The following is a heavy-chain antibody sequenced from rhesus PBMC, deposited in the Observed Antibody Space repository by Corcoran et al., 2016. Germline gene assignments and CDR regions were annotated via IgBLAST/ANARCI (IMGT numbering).Heavy chain of an antibody. CDR2: IYSSSGNT. D-gene: IGHD3-34*01. Sequence: QVKLQESGPGLVKPLETLSLTCAVSGGSISGGYYYWSWIRQPPGKGLGWIGGIYSSSGNTYNNPSVKSRVTISKATSKTQFPLKLSSVAAADTAVYYCGGEGGGDLFDRWGQGVLVTVSS. V-gene: IGHV4S12*01. CDR1: GGSISGGYYY. CDR3: GGEGGGDLFDR. J-gene: IGHJ4*01.